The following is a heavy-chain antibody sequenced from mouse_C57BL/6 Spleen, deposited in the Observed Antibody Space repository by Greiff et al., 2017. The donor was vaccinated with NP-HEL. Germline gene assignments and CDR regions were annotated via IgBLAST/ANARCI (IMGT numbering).Heavy chain of an antibody. CDR3: ARRDDYYYGSNDFAY. CDR1: GFSLSTSGMG. CDR2: IYWDDDK. Sequence: QVTLKESGPGILQSSQTLSLTCSFSGFSLSTSGMGVSWIRQPSGKGLEWLAHIYWDDDKRYNPSLKSRLTISKDTSRNQVFLKITSVDTADTATYYCARRDDYYYGSNDFAYWGQGTLVTVSA. J-gene: IGHJ3*01. V-gene: IGHV8-12*01. D-gene: IGHD1-1*01.